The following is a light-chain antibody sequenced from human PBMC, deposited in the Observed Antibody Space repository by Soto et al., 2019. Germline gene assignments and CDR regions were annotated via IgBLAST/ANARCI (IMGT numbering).Light chain of an antibody. CDR3: GAWDTSLSAVV. Sequence: QSVLTQPPSVSAAPGQKVTISCSGGSSNIGNNYVSWYQHLPGTAPKLLIYDSNQRFSGIPDRFSGSRSGTSATLGITGLQTGDEADYYCGAWDTSLSAVVFGGGTQLTVL. J-gene: IGLJ2*01. CDR1: SSNIGNNY. V-gene: IGLV1-51*01. CDR2: DSN.